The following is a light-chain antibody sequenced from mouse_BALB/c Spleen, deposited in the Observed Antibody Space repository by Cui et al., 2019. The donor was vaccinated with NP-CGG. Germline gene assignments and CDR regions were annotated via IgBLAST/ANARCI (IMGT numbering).Light chain of an antibody. CDR2: GTN. V-gene: IGLV1*01. Sequence: QSLLTQGTAHTTSPGEKVTLTCRSNTGAVTTSNYANWVQEKPVHLFTGLIGGTNNRAPGVPARFSGSLIGDKAALTITGAQTEDEAIYFCALWYSNHWVFGGGTKLTVL. CDR3: ALWYSNHWV. J-gene: IGLJ1*01. CDR1: TGAVTTSNY.